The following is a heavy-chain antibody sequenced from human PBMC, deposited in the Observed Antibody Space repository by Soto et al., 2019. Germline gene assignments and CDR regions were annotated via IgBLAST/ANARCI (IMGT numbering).Heavy chain of an antibody. CDR2: INPNSGGT. J-gene: IGHJ4*02. D-gene: IGHD2-15*01. CDR3: AREDCSGGSCQTFDY. Sequence: ASVKVSCKASRYTFTGYYMHWVRQAPEQGLEWMGWINPNSGGTNYAQKFQGWVTMTRDTSISTAYMELMRLRSDDTAVYYCAREDCSGGSCQTFDYWGQGTLVTVSS. V-gene: IGHV1-2*04. CDR1: RYTFTGYY.